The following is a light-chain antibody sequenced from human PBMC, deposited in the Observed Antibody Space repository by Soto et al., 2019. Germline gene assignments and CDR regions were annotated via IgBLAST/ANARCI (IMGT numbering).Light chain of an antibody. Sequence: DIQMTQSPSTLSASVGDRVTITCRASQSISSWLAWYQQKPGKAPKLLIYDASSLESGVPSRFSGSGSGTEFTLTISSLQPDDFATYYCQQYNSDPYTFGQGTKVDIK. CDR3: QQYNSDPYT. V-gene: IGKV1-5*01. J-gene: IGKJ2*01. CDR2: DAS. CDR1: QSISSW.